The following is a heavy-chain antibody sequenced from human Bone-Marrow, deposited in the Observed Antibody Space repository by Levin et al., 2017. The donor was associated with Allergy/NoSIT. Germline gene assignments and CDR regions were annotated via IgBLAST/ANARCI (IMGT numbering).Heavy chain of an antibody. J-gene: IGHJ6*02. D-gene: IGHD6-19*01. CDR2: MSSSSSYT. V-gene: IGHV3-21*01. Sequence: SCAASGFTFYTYTMNWVRQAPGKGLEWVSSMSSSSSYTSYADSVKGRFTISRDNAKNSLSLQMNSLRVEDTAVYYCARDLTSGWYERNYYYGMDVWGQGTTVTVSS. CDR1: GFTFYTYT. CDR3: ARDLTSGWYERNYYYGMDV.